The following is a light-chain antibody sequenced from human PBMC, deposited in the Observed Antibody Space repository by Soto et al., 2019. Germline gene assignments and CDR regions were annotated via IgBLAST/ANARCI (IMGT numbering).Light chain of an antibody. Sequence: TLSASVGDRVTITCRASQSISSWLAWYQQKPGKAPKLLIYDASSLESGVPSRFSGSGSGTEFTLTISSLQPDDFATYYCQQYNSYSTTFGQGTKVDIK. CDR3: QQYNSYSTT. CDR1: QSISSW. J-gene: IGKJ1*01. CDR2: DAS. V-gene: IGKV1-5*01.